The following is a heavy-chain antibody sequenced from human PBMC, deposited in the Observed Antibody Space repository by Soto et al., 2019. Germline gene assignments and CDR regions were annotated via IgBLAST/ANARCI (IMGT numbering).Heavy chain of an antibody. D-gene: IGHD6-13*01. CDR1: GFTFTSNP. J-gene: IGHJ6*02. CDR2: VSYDGSNK. CDR3: ARDPKPAAAAYYSHFGMDV. V-gene: IGHV3-30-3*01. Sequence: QVQLVESGGGVVQPGRSLRLSCAASGFTFTSNPMHWVRQAPGKGLEWVAVVSYDGSNKYYADSVKGRFTISRDNSKNTLSLQMNSLRAEDTAGYYCARDPKPAAAAYYSHFGMDVWGQGTTVTVSS.